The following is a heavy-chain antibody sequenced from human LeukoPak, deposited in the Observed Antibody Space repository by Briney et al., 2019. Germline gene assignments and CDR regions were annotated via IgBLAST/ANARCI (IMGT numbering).Heavy chain of an antibody. J-gene: IGHJ4*02. Sequence: GGSLRLSCAASGFTFSSNAMHWVRQAPGRGLEWVAVITYDGINKYYADSAKGRFTISRDNSKNTLYLQMNSLRPEDTAVYYCARGLLGAPTSYFDYWGQGTLVTVSS. CDR2: ITYDGINK. CDR1: GFTFSSNA. CDR3: ARGLLGAPTSYFDY. D-gene: IGHD1-26*01. V-gene: IGHV3-30-3*01.